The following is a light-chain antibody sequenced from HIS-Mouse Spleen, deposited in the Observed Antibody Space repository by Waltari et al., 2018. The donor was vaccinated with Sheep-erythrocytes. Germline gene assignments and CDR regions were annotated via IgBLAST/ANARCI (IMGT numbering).Light chain of an antibody. J-gene: IGLJ1*01. CDR2: DVS. CDR1: RRDVGGYNY. Sequence: QSALTQPRSVSGSPGQSVTISFTATRRDVGGYNYVSWYQQHPGKAPKLIIYDVSKRPSGVPDRFSGSKSGNTASLTISGLQAEDEADYYCCSYAGSYNHVFATGTKVTVL. CDR3: CSYAGSYNHV. V-gene: IGLV2-11*01.